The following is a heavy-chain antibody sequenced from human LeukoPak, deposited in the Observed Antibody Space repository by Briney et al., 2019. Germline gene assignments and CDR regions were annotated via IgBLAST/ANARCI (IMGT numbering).Heavy chain of an antibody. CDR1: GGSISSYY. D-gene: IGHD3-16*02. V-gene: IGHV4-59*08. CDR3: ARLEITFGGVIAA. J-gene: IGHJ5*02. CDR2: IYYSGST. Sequence: SETLSLTCTVSGGSISSYYWSWIRQPPGKGLEWIGYIYYSGSTNYNPSLKSRVTISVDTSKNQFSLKLSSVTAADTAVYYCARLEITFGGVIAAWGQGTLVTVSS.